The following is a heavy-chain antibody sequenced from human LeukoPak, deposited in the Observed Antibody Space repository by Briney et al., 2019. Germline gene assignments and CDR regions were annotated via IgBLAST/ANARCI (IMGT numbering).Heavy chain of an antibody. V-gene: IGHV4-59*01. CDR1: GGSISSYY. D-gene: IGHD3-3*01. Sequence: PSETLSLTCTVSGGSISSYYWSWIRQPPGKGREWIGYIYYSGSTNYNPSLKSRVTISVDTSKNQFSLKLSSVTAADTAVYYCARSQAPRFLEWSRGFDPWGQGTLVTVSS. CDR3: ARSQAPRFLEWSRGFDP. CDR2: IYYSGST. J-gene: IGHJ5*02.